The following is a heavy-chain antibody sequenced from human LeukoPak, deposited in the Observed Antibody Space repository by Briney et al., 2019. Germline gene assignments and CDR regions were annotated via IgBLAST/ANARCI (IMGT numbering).Heavy chain of an antibody. CDR1: GYTFTSYD. CDR2: MNPNSGNT. J-gene: IGHJ4*02. D-gene: IGHD4-17*01. CDR3: ARGNKDYGDYARGLSDY. Sequence: RASVKVSCKASGYTFTSYDINWVRQATGQGLEWMGWMNPNSGNTGYAQKFQGRVTMTRNTSITTAYMELSSLRSEDTAVYYCARGNKDYGDYARGLSDYWGQGTLVTVSS. V-gene: IGHV1-8*01.